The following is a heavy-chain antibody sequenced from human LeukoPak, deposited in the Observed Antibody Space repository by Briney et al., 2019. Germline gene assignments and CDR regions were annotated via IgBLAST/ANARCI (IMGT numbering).Heavy chain of an antibody. J-gene: IGHJ3*02. CDR3: ARRVAAAGIRSAFDI. D-gene: IGHD6-13*01. V-gene: IGHV4-4*07. CDR1: GGSISSYY. CDR2: IYTSGST. Sequence: SETLSLTCTVSGGSISSYYWSWIRQPAGKALEWIRRIYTSGSTNYNPSLKSRVTISVDTSKNQFSLKLSSVTAADTAVYYCARRVAAAGIRSAFDIWGQGTMVTVSS.